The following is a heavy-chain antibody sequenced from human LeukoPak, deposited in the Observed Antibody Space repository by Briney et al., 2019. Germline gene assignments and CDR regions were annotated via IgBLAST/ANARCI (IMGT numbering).Heavy chain of an antibody. CDR1: GFTFSNYA. D-gene: IGHD6-13*01. Sequence: GGSLRLSCAASGFTFSNYAMNWVRQPPGKGLEWVSSISGSGSTIYYADSVKGRFTISRDNAKNSLYLQMNSLRAEDTAVYYCARRSSWTYYYYYYMDVWGKGTTVTISS. CDR3: ARRSSWTYYYYYYMDV. CDR2: ISGSGSTI. V-gene: IGHV3-48*03. J-gene: IGHJ6*03.